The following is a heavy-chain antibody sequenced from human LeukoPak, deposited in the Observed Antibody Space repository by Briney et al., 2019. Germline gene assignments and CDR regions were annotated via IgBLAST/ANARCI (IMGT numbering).Heavy chain of an antibody. D-gene: IGHD3-3*01. CDR1: GFTFSSYW. J-gene: IGHJ6*02. Sequence: GGSLRLSCAASGFTFSSYWMHWVRQAPGKGLVWVSRINGVGSSTSYADSVKGRFTISRDNAKNTLYLQMNSLRAEDTAVYYCARGITIFGVVTDYYYYGMDVWGQGTTVTVSS. CDR2: INGVGSST. V-gene: IGHV3-74*01. CDR3: ARGITIFGVVTDYYYYGMDV.